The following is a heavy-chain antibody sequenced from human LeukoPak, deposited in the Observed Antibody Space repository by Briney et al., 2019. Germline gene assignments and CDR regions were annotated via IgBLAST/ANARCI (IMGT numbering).Heavy chain of an antibody. Sequence: SVKVSCKASGGTFSSYAISWVRQAPGQGLEWMGGIIPIFGTANYAQKFQGRVTITADESTSTAYMELSSLRSEDTAVYYCARDGYVDSGSYTSPAQRFDYWGQGTLVTVSS. D-gene: IGHD1-26*01. CDR2: IIPIFGTA. CDR1: GGTFSSYA. V-gene: IGHV1-69*13. J-gene: IGHJ4*02. CDR3: ARDGYVDSGSYTSPAQRFDY.